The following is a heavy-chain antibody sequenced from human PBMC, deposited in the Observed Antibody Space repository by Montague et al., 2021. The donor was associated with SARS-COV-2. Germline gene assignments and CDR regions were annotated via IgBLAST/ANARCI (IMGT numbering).Heavy chain of an antibody. CDR3: ARDFGVAARLAHDY. Sequence: SLRLSCAASGFTFSSYGMHRVRQAPGKGLEWVAVIWYDGSNIYYXDSXKGRFTISRDNSKNTLYLQMNSLRAEDMAVYYCARDFGVAARLAHDYWGQGTLVTVSS. CDR2: IWYDGSNI. J-gene: IGHJ4*02. D-gene: IGHD6-6*01. V-gene: IGHV3-33*01. CDR1: GFTFSSYG.